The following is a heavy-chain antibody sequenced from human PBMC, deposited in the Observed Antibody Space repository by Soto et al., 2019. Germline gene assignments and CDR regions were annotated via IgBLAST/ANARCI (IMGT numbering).Heavy chain of an antibody. D-gene: IGHD4-17*01. CDR1: GFTLSNAK. J-gene: IGHJ3*02. V-gene: IGHV3-15*01. CDR2: IKSKTDGGTA. Sequence: EVQLVASGGGLVNPGGSLRLSCAGSGFTLSNAKMTWVRQAPGKGLEWLGRIKSKTDGGTADYPAAVKGRFTISRDDSKDTLYLQLNSLKTEDTAVYYCTTDYGWAFDIWGQGTMVTVSS. CDR3: TTDYGWAFDI.